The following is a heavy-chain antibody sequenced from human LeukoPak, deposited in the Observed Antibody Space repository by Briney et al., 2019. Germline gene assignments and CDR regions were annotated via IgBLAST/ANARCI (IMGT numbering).Heavy chain of an antibody. CDR1: GFTFSGSA. Sequence: PGGSLRLSCAASGFTFSGSAMHWVRQASGKGLEWVGRIRSKANSYATAYAASGKGRFTIYRDDSKNTAYLQMNSLKTEDAAVYYCTSPTTGTGLYYYYMDVWGKGTTVTVSS. D-gene: IGHD4-17*01. V-gene: IGHV3-73*01. CDR3: TSPTTGTGLYYYYMDV. CDR2: IRSKANSYAT. J-gene: IGHJ6*03.